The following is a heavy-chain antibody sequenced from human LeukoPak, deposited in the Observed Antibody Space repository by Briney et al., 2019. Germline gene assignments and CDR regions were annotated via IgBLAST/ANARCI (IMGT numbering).Heavy chain of an antibody. Sequence: ASVKVSCKASGGTFSSYAISWVRQAPGQGLEWMGGIIPIFGTANYAQKFQGRVTITADESTSIAYMELSSLRSEDTAVYYCARVSLYSSSSFRGDYWGQGTLVTVSS. J-gene: IGHJ4*02. CDR3: ARVSLYSSSSFRGDY. V-gene: IGHV1-69*13. CDR2: IIPIFGTA. D-gene: IGHD6-6*01. CDR1: GGTFSSYA.